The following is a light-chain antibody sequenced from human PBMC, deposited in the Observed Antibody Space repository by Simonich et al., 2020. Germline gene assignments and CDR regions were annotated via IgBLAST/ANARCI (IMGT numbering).Light chain of an antibody. CDR3: QQYYSTPYT. CDR2: WAC. J-gene: IGKJ2*01. V-gene: IGKV4-1*01. Sequence: DIVMTQSPESLAVSLGERATINPKSGQGVLYSSNNKHYLAWYQQKPGQPPKLLIYWACTREAGVPDRFSGSGSGTDFTLTISSLQAEDVAVYYCQQYYSTPYTFGQGTKLEIK. CDR1: QGVLYSSNNKHY.